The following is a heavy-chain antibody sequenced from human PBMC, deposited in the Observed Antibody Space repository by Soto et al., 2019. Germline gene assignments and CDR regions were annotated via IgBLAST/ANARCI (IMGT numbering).Heavy chain of an antibody. D-gene: IGHD6-6*01. V-gene: IGHV1-3*01. Sequence: ASVKVSCKASGYTFTIYAIHWVRQAPGQRPEWMGWINAGNGSTKYSQKFQGRVTITRHTAATTAHMELSSLRSEDTAVYYCARSPSSSVDWFDPWGQGTLVTVSS. CDR1: GYTFTIYA. CDR3: ARSPSSSVDWFDP. J-gene: IGHJ5*02. CDR2: INAGNGST.